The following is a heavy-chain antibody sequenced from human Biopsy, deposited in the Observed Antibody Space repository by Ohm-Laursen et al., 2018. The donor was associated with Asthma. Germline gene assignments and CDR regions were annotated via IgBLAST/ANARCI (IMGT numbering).Heavy chain of an antibody. Sequence: RSLRLSCAASRFTYEMHWVRQAPGKGLEWVAVISYDGSSIYYADSVKGRFTISRDNSKNTLSLQMNSLSAEDSAVYYCARVDGVVEPATRMGGMDVWGQGTTVTVSS. CDR1: RFTYE. V-gene: IGHV3-30-3*01. J-gene: IGHJ6*02. CDR2: ISYDGSSI. CDR3: ARVDGVVEPATRMGGMDV. D-gene: IGHD2-15*01.